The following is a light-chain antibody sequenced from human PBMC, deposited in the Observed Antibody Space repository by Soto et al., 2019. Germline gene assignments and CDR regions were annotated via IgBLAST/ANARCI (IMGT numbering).Light chain of an antibody. CDR2: GAA. CDR3: HHYNNWPLMYT. CDR1: QNIKNN. Sequence: IVVTQSPATLSVSPGERATLSCRARQNIKNNLAWYQQKPGQAPRLLIYGAATRATGIPARFSGSGSGTEFSLTISSLQSEDFAVYYCHHYNNWPLMYTFGQGTKLEIK. J-gene: IGKJ2*01. V-gene: IGKV3-15*01.